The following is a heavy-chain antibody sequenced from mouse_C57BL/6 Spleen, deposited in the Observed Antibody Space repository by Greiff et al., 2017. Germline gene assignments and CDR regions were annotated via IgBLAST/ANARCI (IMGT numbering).Heavy chain of an antibody. CDR3: ARNYDDYGPSYFDV. J-gene: IGHJ1*03. Sequence: QVQLKESGPGLVQPSQSLSITCTVSGFSLTGYGVHWVRQSPGKGLEWLGVIWSGGSTDYNAAFISRLSISKDNSKSQVFFKMNSLQADDTAIYYCARNYDDYGPSYFDVWGTGTTVTVSS. V-gene: IGHV2-2*01. D-gene: IGHD2-4*01. CDR2: IWSGGST. CDR1: GFSLTGYG.